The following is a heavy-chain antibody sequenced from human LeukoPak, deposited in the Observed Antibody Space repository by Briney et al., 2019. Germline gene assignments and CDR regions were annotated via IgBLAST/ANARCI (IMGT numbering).Heavy chain of an antibody. CDR2: ISYDGSNK. D-gene: IGHD3-16*01. CDR1: GFTFSSYA. Sequence: PGGSLRLSCAASGFTFSSYAMHWVRQAPGKGLEWVAVISYDGSNKYYADSVKGRFTIPRDNSKNTLYLQMNSLRAEDTAVYYCARDLGSLANWFDPWGQGTLVTVSS. J-gene: IGHJ5*02. V-gene: IGHV3-30*04. CDR3: ARDLGSLANWFDP.